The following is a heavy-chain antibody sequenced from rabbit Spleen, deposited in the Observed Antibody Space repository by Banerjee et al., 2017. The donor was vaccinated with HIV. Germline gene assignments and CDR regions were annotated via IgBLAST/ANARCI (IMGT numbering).Heavy chain of an antibody. J-gene: IGHJ4*01. V-gene: IGHV1S40*01. CDR1: GFSFSGHY. Sequence: QSLEESGGGLVQPEGSLTLTCTASGFSFSGHYMCWVRQAPGKGLEWIACIYAGDGRTYYASWAKGRFTISKTSSTTVTLQMTSLTVADTATYFCVRDQAGDADYGPYYLNLWGPGTLVTVS. D-gene: IGHD2-1*01. CDR3: VRDQAGDADYGPYYLNL. CDR2: IYAGDGRT.